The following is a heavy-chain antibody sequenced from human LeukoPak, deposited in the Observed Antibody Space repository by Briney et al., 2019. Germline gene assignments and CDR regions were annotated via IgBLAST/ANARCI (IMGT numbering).Heavy chain of an antibody. CDR2: ISSSGST. Sequence: KPSETLSLPCTVSVSGDSFSSYHWSWLRQPPGKGLEWIGYISSSGSTSYNPSLKRRLTISVDTSKNQFSLKLSSVTAADTAVYYCARVGRGDHTWGSYSCDHWGQGTLVCVSS. CDR1: GDSFSSYH. J-gene: IGHJ4*02. CDR3: ARVGRGDHTWGSYSCDH. V-gene: IGHV4-59*01. D-gene: IGHD3-16*01.